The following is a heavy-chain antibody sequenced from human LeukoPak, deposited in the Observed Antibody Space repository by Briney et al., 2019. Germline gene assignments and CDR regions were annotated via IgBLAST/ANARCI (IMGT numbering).Heavy chain of an antibody. CDR2: IYYSGST. CDR1: GGSISSGDYY. D-gene: IGHD3-3*01. V-gene: IGHV4-30-4*01. Sequence: SQTLSLTCTVSGGSISSGDYYWSWIRQPPGKGLEWLGYIYYSGSTYYNPSLKSRVTISVDTSKNRFSLKLSSVTAADTAVYYCARSIYDFWSGYSLGAFDIWGQGTMVTVSS. CDR3: ARSIYDFWSGYSLGAFDI. J-gene: IGHJ3*02.